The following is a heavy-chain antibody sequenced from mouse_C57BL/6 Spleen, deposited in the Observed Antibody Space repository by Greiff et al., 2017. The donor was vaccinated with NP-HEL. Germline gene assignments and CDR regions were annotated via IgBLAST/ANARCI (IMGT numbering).Heavy chain of an antibody. J-gene: IGHJ2*01. Sequence: EVMLVESGGGLVKPGGSLKLSCAASGFTFSSYAMSWVRQTPEKRLEWVATISDGGSYTYYPDNVKGRFTISRDNAKNNLYLQMSHLKSEDTAMYYCARTGYSNSYFDYWGQGTTLTVSS. V-gene: IGHV5-4*03. CDR2: ISDGGSYT. CDR1: GFTFSSYA. D-gene: IGHD2-5*01. CDR3: ARTGYSNSYFDY.